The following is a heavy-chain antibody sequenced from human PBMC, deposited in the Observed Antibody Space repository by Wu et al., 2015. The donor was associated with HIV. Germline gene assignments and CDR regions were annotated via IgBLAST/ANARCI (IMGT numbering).Heavy chain of an antibody. CDR3: TRATVFGEIIRFDP. J-gene: IGHJ5*02. CDR2: INPSAGST. V-gene: IGHV1-46*01. D-gene: IGHD3-3*01. CDR1: GYTFTSHY. Sequence: QVHLVQSGAEVKKPGASVRISCKASGYTFTSHYIHWVRQAPGQGLERMGMINPSAGSTYYTQKFQGRVTMTRDTSTSTVYMDLTRLKYDDTAVYYCTRATVFGEIIRFDPWGQGTLVTVSS.